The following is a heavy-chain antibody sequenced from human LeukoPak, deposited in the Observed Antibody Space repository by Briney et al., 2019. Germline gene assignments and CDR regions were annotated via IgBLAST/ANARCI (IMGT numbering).Heavy chain of an antibody. D-gene: IGHD3-22*01. CDR2: MNPNSGNT. Sequence: GASVKASCKASGYTFTSYDINWVRQATGQGLEWMGWMNPNSGNTGYAQKFQGRVTITRNTSISTAYMELSSLRSEDTAVYYCARVVKRGYNWFDPWGQGTLVTVSS. CDR1: GYTFTSYD. V-gene: IGHV1-8*03. J-gene: IGHJ5*02. CDR3: ARVVKRGYNWFDP.